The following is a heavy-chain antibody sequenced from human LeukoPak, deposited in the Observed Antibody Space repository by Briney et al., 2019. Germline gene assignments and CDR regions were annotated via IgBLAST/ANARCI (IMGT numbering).Heavy chain of an antibody. J-gene: IGHJ4*02. CDR2: INPNSGGT. V-gene: IGHV1-2*02. Sequence: ASVKVSCKASGYTFTGYYMHWVRQAPAQGHEWMGWINPNSGGTNYAQKFQGRVTMTRDTSISTAYMELSRLRSDDTAVYYCARAVARFRFDYWGQGTLVTVSS. CDR3: ARAVARFRFDY. D-gene: IGHD3-3*01. CDR1: GYTFTGYY.